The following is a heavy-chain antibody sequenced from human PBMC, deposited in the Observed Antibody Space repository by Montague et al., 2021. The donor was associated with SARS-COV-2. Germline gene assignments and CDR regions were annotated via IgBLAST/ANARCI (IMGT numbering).Heavy chain of an antibody. CDR2: TYTSGNT. Sequence: TLSLTCTVSLHSVSRGSQARSWIRHACAQVLEWIGLTYTSGNTNYNPSLKSRVTISVDTPKNQFSLKLSSVTAADTAVYYCARADFWSGYLYFDYWGQGTLVTGSS. D-gene: IGHD3-3*01. CDR3: ARADFWSGYLYFDY. CDR1: LHSVSRGSQA. J-gene: IGHJ4*02. V-gene: IGHV4-61*02.